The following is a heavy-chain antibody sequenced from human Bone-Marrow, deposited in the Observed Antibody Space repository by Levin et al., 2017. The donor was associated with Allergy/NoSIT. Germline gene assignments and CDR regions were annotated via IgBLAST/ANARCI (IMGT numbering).Heavy chain of an antibody. D-gene: IGHD5-18*01. CDR2: INPSSGST. CDR3: ARDRGYTYGPFQY. Sequence: PGASVKVSCKASGYSFGTYNLHWVRQAPGQRLEWMGIINPSSGSTNYAQKFQGRVSMTRDTSTNTVYMELSSLRSEDTAVYYCARDRGYTYGPFQYWAQGALVTVSS. CDR1: GYSFGTYN. J-gene: IGHJ4*02. V-gene: IGHV1-46*01.